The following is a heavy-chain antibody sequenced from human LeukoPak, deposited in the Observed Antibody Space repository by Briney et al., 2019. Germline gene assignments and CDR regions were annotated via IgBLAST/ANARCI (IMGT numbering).Heavy chain of an antibody. Sequence: GGSLRLSCAASGFTFSSYGMHWVRQTPGQGLEWMGWINPNSGGTNYAQKFQGRVTMTRDTSISTAYMELSRLRSDDTAVYYCARGTVGATHLDYWGQGTLVTVSS. CDR3: ARGTVGATHLDY. D-gene: IGHD1-26*01. CDR1: GFTFSSYG. J-gene: IGHJ4*02. V-gene: IGHV1-2*02. CDR2: INPNSGGT.